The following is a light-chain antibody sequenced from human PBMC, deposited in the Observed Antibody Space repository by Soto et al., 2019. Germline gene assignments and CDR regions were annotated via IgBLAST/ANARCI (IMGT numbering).Light chain of an antibody. J-gene: IGLJ1*01. V-gene: IGLV2-14*01. CDR3: NSYTTSNTRQIV. CDR1: SSDVGGYNY. Sequence: QSALTQPASVSGSPGQSITISCTGTSSDVGGYNYVSWYQQHPGKAPKFMIYDVSNRPSGVSNRFSGSKSGNTASLTISGLQAEDEDDYYCNSYTTSNTRQIVFGTGTKLTVL. CDR2: DVS.